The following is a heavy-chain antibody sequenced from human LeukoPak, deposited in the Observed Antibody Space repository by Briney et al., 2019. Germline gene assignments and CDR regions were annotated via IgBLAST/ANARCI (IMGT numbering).Heavy chain of an antibody. D-gene: IGHD2-15*01. J-gene: IGHJ5*02. CDR3: ARETYCSGGSCYSGWFDP. CDR2: IYYSGST. Sequence: SETLSLTCTVSGGSISGYYWSWIRQPPGKGLEWIGYIYYSGSTNYNPSLKSRVTISVDTSKNQFSLKLSSVTAADTAVYYCARETYCSGGSCYSGWFDPWGQGTLVTVSS. V-gene: IGHV4-59*01. CDR1: GGSISGYY.